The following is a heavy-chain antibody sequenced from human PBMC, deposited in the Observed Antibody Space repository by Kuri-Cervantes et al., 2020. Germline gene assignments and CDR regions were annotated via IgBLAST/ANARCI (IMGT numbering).Heavy chain of an antibody. CDR3: ARLYTIDGGPLFDY. Sequence: SETLSLTCSVSGGSISGSTYYWAWLRQPPGRGLEWIGSIYHDGSTYYNPSLKSRITISVDTSKNQFSLKLSSVTAADTAVYYCARLYTIDGGPLFDYWGQGTLVTVSS. CDR1: GGSISGSTYY. J-gene: IGHJ4*02. D-gene: IGHD4-23*01. V-gene: IGHV4-39*01. CDR2: IYHDGST.